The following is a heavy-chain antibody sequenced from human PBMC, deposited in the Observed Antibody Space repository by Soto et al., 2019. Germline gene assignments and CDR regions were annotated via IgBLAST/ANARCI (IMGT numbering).Heavy chain of an antibody. CDR1: GFTFSDYY. D-gene: IGHD3-22*01. CDR3: ARQKAWTGEWLSLYAPGMDV. V-gene: IGHV3-11*01. J-gene: IGHJ6*02. Sequence: QVQLVESGGGLVKPGGSLRLSCAASGFTFSDYYMSWIRQAPGKGLEWISYISSSGSTIYYADSVKGRLTISRDNAKNSLYLQMNSQRAEDTAVYYCARQKAWTGEWLSLYAPGMDVWGQGTTVTVSS. CDR2: ISSSGSTI.